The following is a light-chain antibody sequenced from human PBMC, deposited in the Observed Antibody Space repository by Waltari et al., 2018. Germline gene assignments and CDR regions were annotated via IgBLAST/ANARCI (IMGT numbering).Light chain of an antibody. CDR2: GAS. CDR1: QSVSSN. CDR3: QQYNKWPPGT. Sequence: EIVMTQSPATLSVSPGERATLSCRASQSVSSNLAWYQQKPGQAPRLLIYGASTRATGIPARFSGSGSGTEFTLTISSLQSEDFVVYYCQQYNKWPPGTFGQGTKVEIK. J-gene: IGKJ1*01. V-gene: IGKV3-15*01.